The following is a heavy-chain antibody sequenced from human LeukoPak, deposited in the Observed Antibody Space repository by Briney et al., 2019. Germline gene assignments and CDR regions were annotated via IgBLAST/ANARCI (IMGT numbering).Heavy chain of an antibody. Sequence: GGSLRLSCAASGFTFSSYAVTWVRQAPGKGLEWVSAISGSGGSTYYADSVKGRFTIFRDNSKNTLYLQMNSLRAEDTAMYYCAKGGYSSSSPPDYWGQGTLVTVSS. CDR2: ISGSGGST. D-gene: IGHD6-13*01. J-gene: IGHJ4*02. CDR3: AKGGYSSSSPPDY. V-gene: IGHV3-23*01. CDR1: GFTFSSYA.